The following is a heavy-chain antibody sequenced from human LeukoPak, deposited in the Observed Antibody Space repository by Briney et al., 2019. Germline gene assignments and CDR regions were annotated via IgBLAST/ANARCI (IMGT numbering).Heavy chain of an antibody. V-gene: IGHV3-21*01. Sequence: GGSLRLSCAASGFTFSSYNMNWVRQAPGKGLEWVSSITSSSSYIYYADSVKGRFTISRDNAKNSLYLQMNSLRAEDTAVYFCARDVVPGYCSGGTCYPLDHWGQGTLVTVSP. CDR2: ITSSSSYI. D-gene: IGHD2-15*01. J-gene: IGHJ4*02. CDR1: GFTFSSYN. CDR3: ARDVVPGYCSGGTCYPLDH.